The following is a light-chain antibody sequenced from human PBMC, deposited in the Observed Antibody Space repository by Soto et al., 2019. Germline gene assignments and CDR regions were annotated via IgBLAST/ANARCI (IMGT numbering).Light chain of an antibody. CDR1: ESISYW. CDR3: QQYNGLSYT. J-gene: IGKJ2*01. Sequence: DIQMTQSPSTLSASVGDRVTITCRASESISYWLARYQQKPGKAPKFLIYDASSLKSGVPSRFSGSGSGTEFTLTISSLQPDDFATYYCQQYNGLSYTFGQGTKLEI. CDR2: DAS. V-gene: IGKV1-5*01.